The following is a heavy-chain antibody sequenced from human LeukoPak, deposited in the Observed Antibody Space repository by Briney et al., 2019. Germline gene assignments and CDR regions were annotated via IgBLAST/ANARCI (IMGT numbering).Heavy chain of an antibody. CDR1: GFTFSSYS. CDR2: ISNSSSYI. CDR3: ARGGQQLVTYFDY. J-gene: IGHJ4*02. D-gene: IGHD6-13*01. Sequence: GGSPRLSCAASGFTFSSYSMHWVRQAPGKGLEWVSSISNSSSYIYYADSVKGRFTISRDNAKNSLYLQMNSLRAEDTAVYYCARGGQQLVTYFDYWGQGTLVTVSS. V-gene: IGHV3-21*01.